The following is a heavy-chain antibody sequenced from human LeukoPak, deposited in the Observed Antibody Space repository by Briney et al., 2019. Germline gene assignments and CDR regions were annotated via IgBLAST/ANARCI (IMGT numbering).Heavy chain of an antibody. CDR1: GFTFSDYW. D-gene: IGHD6-6*01. V-gene: IGHV3-74*01. CDR2: INTDGSIT. Sequence: GGSLRLSCAASGFTFSDYWIHWVRQAPGKGLVWVSRINTDGSITNYADSVKGRFSISRDNAKNTLYLQMNSLRAEDTAVYYCAKIEYSSSSRSLSFDYWGQGTLVTVSS. CDR3: AKIEYSSSSRSLSFDY. J-gene: IGHJ4*02.